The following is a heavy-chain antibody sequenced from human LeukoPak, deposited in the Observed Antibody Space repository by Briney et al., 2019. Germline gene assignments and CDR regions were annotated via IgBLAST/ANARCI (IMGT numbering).Heavy chain of an antibody. CDR3: ATNILVRDIINWFDP. J-gene: IGHJ5*02. CDR2: IKPNSGGT. V-gene: IGHV1-2*02. Sequence: ASVKVSCKASGYSFADYDMHWVRQAPGQGLEWMGWIKPNSGGTRSAQKFQGRVTMTRDTSISTAYMELSSLRYDDTAVYYCATNILVRDIINWFDPWGQGTLVTVSS. D-gene: IGHD3-10*01. CDR1: GYSFADYD.